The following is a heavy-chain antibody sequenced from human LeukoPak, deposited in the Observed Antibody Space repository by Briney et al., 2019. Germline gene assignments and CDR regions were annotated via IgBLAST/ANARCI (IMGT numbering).Heavy chain of an antibody. V-gene: IGHV3-33*01. J-gene: IGHJ4*02. Sequence: GGSLRLSCAASGFMFSDYGMHWVRQAPGKGLEWVAVIWYDGSNKYYADSVKGRFTISRDNSKNTLYLQMNSLRAEDTAVYYCASGGGSGYSYGHFDYWGQGTLVTVSS. CDR1: GFMFSDYG. CDR3: ASGGGSGYSYGHFDY. D-gene: IGHD5-18*01. CDR2: IWYDGSNK.